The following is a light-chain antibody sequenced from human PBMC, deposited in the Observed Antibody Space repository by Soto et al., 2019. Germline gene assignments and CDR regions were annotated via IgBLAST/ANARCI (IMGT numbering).Light chain of an antibody. CDR1: SSDVGNYNL. V-gene: IGLV2-23*02. J-gene: IGLJ3*02. CDR3: CSYAGSRV. Sequence: QSVLTQPASVSGSPGQSITISCTGTSSDVGNYNLVSWYQQHPGKAPKVMIYEVSKRPSGVSNRFSGSKSGNTASLTISGLQAEDEAVYYCCSYAGSRVFGGGTKLTVL. CDR2: EVS.